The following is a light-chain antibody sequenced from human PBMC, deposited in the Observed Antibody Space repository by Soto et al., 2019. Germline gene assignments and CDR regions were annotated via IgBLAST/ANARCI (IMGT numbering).Light chain of an antibody. CDR2: DVS. J-gene: IGKJ1*01. Sequence: DIQMTQSPSTLSASVGDRVTITCRASQSISSWLAWYQQKPGKAPRLLIYDVSSLESGVPSRFSGSGSGTEFTLTISSLQPDDFATYYCQQYNNFSWTFGQGTKVDIK. CDR3: QQYNNFSWT. CDR1: QSISSW. V-gene: IGKV1-5*01.